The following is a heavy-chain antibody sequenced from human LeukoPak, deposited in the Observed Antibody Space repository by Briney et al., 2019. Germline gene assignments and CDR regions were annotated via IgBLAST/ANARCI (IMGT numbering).Heavy chain of an antibody. V-gene: IGHV1-18*01. D-gene: IGHD2-2*01. CDR2: ISAYNGNT. CDR1: GYTFTSYG. J-gene: IGHJ5*02. CDR3: AAEEGYCSSTSCYRNWFDP. Sequence: ASVKVSCKASGYTFTSYGISWVRQAPGQGLEWMGWISAYNGNTNYAQKLQGRVTMTTDTSTSTAYMELRSLRSEDTAVYYCAAEEGYCSSTSCYRNWFDPWGQGTLVTVSS.